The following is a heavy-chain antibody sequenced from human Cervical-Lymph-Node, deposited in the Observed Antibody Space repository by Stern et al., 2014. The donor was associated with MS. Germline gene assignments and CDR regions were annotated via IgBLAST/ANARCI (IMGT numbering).Heavy chain of an antibody. CDR1: GYTFTSLC. D-gene: IGHD5-24*01. CDR3: ASGSLEGFDP. V-gene: IGHV1-18*01. CDR2: ISAYNGNT. Sequence: QMQLVQSGGEVKKPGASVKVSCKASGYTFTSLCISWVRQAPGQGLEWMGCISAYNGNTTYAQKLQGRVTLTTDTSTSTAYMELRSLTSDDTAAYYCASGSLEGFDPWGQGTLVTVSS. J-gene: IGHJ5*02.